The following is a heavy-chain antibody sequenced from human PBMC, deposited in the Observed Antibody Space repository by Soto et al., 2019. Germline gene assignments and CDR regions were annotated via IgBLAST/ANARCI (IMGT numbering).Heavy chain of an antibody. CDR2: IYSSGNT. D-gene: IGHD3-3*01. CDR3: ARGQRFSDWFDP. J-gene: IGHJ5*02. Sequence: SETLSLTCSVSGGSISGYYWTCSLQPAGKGLEWIGRIYSSGNTKYNPSLQSRVTMSLDTSNNQFSLRLTSVTAADTAVYYCARGQRFSDWFDPWGQGTLVTVSS. V-gene: IGHV4-4*07. CDR1: GGSISGYY.